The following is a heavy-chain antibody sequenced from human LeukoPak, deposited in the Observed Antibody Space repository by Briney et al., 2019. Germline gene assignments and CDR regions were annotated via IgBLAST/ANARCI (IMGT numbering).Heavy chain of an antibody. CDR2: ITWDGDST. D-gene: IGHD2-2*03. V-gene: IGHV3-43D*03. CDR1: GFTFDDYA. CDR3: ARFGYCSSTSCYDY. Sequence: PGGSLRLSCAASGFTFDDYAMHWVRQAPGKGLEWVSLITWDGDSTYYADSVKGRFTISRDNAKNSLYLQMNSLRAEDTAVYYCARFGYCSSTSCYDYWGQGTLVTVSS. J-gene: IGHJ4*02.